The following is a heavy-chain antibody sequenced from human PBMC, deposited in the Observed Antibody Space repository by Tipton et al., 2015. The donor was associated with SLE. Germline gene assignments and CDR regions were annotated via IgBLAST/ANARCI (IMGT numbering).Heavy chain of an antibody. V-gene: IGHV4-34*01. J-gene: IGHJ4*02. Sequence: LSLTCAVYGGSFSGYYWSWIRQPPGEGLEWIGEINHSGSTNYNPSLKSRVTISVDTSKNQFSLKLSSVTAADTAVYYCARGRGELPFDYWGQGTLVTVSS. CDR3: ARGRGELPFDY. D-gene: IGHD1-26*01. CDR1: GGSFSGYY. CDR2: INHSGST.